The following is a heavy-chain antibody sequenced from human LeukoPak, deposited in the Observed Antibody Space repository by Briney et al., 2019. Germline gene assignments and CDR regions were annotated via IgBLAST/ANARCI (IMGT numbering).Heavy chain of an antibody. CDR3: ARDLYDSSGYAY. D-gene: IGHD3-22*01. Sequence: GGSLRLSCVASGFTFSTYWMHWVRQVPGKGLVWVSHIHTDGRSTSYADSVKGRFTISRDNAKDTLYLQMNSLRVEDTAVYYCARDLYDSSGYAYWGQGTLVTVSS. V-gene: IGHV3-74*01. J-gene: IGHJ4*02. CDR2: IHTDGRST. CDR1: GFTFSTYW.